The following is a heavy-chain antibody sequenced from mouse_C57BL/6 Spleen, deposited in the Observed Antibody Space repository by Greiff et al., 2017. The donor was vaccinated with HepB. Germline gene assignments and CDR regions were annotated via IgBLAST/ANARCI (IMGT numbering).Heavy chain of an antibody. CDR1: GYTFTSYW. Sequence: VQLQQSGAELVKPGASVKLSCKASGYTFTSYWMHWVKQRPGQGLEWIGMIHPNSGSTNYNEKFKSKATLTVDKSSSTAYMQLSSLTSEDSAVYYCASSYSNYRYYAMDYWGQGTSVTVSS. CDR3: ASSYSNYRYYAMDY. D-gene: IGHD2-5*01. J-gene: IGHJ4*01. V-gene: IGHV1-64*01. CDR2: IHPNSGST.